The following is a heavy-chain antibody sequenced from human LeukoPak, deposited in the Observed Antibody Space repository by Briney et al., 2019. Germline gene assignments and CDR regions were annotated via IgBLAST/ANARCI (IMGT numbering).Heavy chain of an antibody. CDR1: GFTFSSHS. CDR2: ISSSSSTI. J-gene: IGHJ6*03. Sequence: PGGSLRLSCAASGFTFSSHSMNWVRRAPGKGLEWVSYISSSSSTIYYADSVRGRFTISRDNAKNSLYLQMNSLRAEDTAVYYCARGDTVTTNYYYYYMDVWGRGTTVTVSS. D-gene: IGHD4-11*01. CDR3: ARGDTVTTNYYYYYMDV. V-gene: IGHV3-48*01.